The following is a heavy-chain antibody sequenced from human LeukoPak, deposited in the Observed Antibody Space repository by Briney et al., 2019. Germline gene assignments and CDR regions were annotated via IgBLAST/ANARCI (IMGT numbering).Heavy chain of an antibody. CDR3: ARHSSPHAGSSSWYDF. J-gene: IGHJ5*01. V-gene: IGHV4-39*01. D-gene: IGHD2-15*01. CDR2: VYYSGNT. Sequence: SETLSLTCTVSGGSISSSTYHWGWLRQPPGKGLEWIVSVYYSGNTYYNPSLKSRVTISVDTSKNQFSVKLSSVTAADTAVYYCARHSSPHAGSSSWYDFWGQGTLVTVSS. CDR1: GGSISSSTYH.